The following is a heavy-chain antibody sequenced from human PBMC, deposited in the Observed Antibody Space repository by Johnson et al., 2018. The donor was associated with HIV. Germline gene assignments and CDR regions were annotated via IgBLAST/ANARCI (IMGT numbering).Heavy chain of an antibody. CDR3: VRVGKYCGDDCHLGVDAFDI. V-gene: IGHV3-30*03. D-gene: IGHD2-21*02. J-gene: IGHJ3*02. CDR1: GFTFGSYG. Sequence: QEQLVESGGGVVQPGRSLRLSCAASGFTFGSYGIHWVRQAPGKGLEWVAVISYDGSNKYYADSVKGRFTISRDNAKNSLYLDMNSLRVEDTALYYCVRVGKYCGDDCHLGVDAFDIWGQGTMVTVSS. CDR2: ISYDGSNK.